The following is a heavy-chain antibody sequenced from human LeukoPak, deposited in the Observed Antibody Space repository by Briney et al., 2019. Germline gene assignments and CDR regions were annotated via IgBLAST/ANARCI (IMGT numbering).Heavy chain of an antibody. CDR1: GFTFSSYS. CDR2: ISSSSSYI. CDR3: ARVQGGWDEFKTFYY. D-gene: IGHD1-26*01. V-gene: IGHV3-21*01. Sequence: TPGGSLRLSCAASGFTFSSYSMNWVRQAPGKGLEWVSSISSSSSYIYYADSVKGRFTISRDNAKNSLYLQMNSLRAEDTAVYYCARVQGGWDEFKTFYYWGQGTL. J-gene: IGHJ4*02.